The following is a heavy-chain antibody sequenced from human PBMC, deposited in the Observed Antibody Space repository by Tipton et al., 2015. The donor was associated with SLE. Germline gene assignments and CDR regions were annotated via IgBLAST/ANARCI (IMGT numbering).Heavy chain of an antibody. CDR2: IYYSGSA. Sequence: TLSLTCTVSGAPISSSYWSWLRQPPGKGLEWMGLIYYSGSANYNPSLKSRVTISMDTSKNQFSLKVSSVTAADTAVYYCAQLEGDGYDHYYFHYWGQGTLVTVSS. D-gene: IGHD5-24*01. CDR1: GAPISSSY. J-gene: IGHJ4*02. V-gene: IGHV4-59*01. CDR3: AQLEGDGYDHYYFHY.